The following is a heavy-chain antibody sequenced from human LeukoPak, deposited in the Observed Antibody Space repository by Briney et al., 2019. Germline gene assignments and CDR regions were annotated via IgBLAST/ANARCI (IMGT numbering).Heavy chain of an antibody. CDR3: AKGGQYYFDY. D-gene: IGHD1-26*01. CDR2: ISWDGGST. V-gene: IGHV3-43*01. Sequence: GSLRLSCAASGFTFSSYGMHWVRQAPGKGLEWVSLISWDGGSTYYADSVKGRFTISRDNSKNSLYLQMNSLRTEDTALYYCAKGGQYYFDYWGQGTLVTVSS. CDR1: GFTFSSYG. J-gene: IGHJ4*02.